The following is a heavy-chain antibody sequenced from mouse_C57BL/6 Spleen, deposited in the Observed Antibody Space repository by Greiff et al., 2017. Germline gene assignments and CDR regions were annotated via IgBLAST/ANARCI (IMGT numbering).Heavy chain of an antibody. Sequence: VKLVESGAELVRPGTSVKMSCKASGYTFTNYWIGWAKQRPGNGLEWIGDIYPGGGYTNYNEKFKGKGTLNADKSSSTAYMQFSSLPSEDSAIYYCARCTTVVGYYAMDYGGQGTSVTVSS. CDR1: GYTFTNYW. CDR2: IYPGGGYT. D-gene: IGHD1-1*01. J-gene: IGHJ4*01. CDR3: ARCTTVVGYYAMDY. V-gene: IGHV1-63*01.